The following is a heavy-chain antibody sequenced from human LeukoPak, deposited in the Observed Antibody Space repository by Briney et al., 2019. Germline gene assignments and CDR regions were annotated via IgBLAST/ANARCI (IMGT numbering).Heavy chain of an antibody. CDR2: IYYSGST. Sequence: SETLSLTCTVSGGSISSSSDYWGWIRQPPGKGLEWIGSIYYSGSTYYNPSLKSRVTISVDTSKNQFSLKLSSVTAADTAVYYCARSGGWFDPWGQRTLVTVSS. CDR3: ARSGGWFDP. J-gene: IGHJ5*02. D-gene: IGHD3-10*01. V-gene: IGHV4-39*01. CDR1: GGSISSSSDY.